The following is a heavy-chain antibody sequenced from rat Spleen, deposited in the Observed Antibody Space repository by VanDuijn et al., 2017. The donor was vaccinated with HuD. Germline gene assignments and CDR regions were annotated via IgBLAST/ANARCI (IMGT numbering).Heavy chain of an antibody. CDR3: TTRSVG. Sequence: EVQLVESGGGLVQPGRSLKLSCAASGFTFSDYNMAWVRQAPKKGLEWVASITNTGGSTYYPDSVKGRFTISRDNAKSTLYLQMDSLRSEDTATYYCTTRSVGWGQGVMVTVSS. V-gene: IGHV5-20*01. J-gene: IGHJ2*01. CDR2: ITNTGGST. CDR1: GFTFSDYN.